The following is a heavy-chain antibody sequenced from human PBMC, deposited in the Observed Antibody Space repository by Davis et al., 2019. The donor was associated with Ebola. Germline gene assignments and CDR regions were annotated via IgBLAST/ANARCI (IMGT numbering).Heavy chain of an antibody. CDR3: AKDRIYRYYYYGMDV. V-gene: IGHV3-30*18. D-gene: IGHD1-14*01. CDR1: GFTFSSYG. CDR2: ISYDGSNK. J-gene: IGHJ6*02. Sequence: GESLKISCAASGFTFSSYGMHWVRQAPGKGLEWVAVISYDGSNKYYADSVKGRFTISRDNSKNTLYLQMNSLRAEDTAVYYCAKDRIYRYYYYGMDVWGQGTTVTVSS.